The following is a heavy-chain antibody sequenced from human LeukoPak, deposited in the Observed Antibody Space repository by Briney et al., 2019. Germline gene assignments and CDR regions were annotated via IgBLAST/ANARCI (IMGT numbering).Heavy chain of an antibody. J-gene: IGHJ5*02. CDR2: IIPILGIP. D-gene: IGHD3-22*01. V-gene: IGHV1-69*04. Sequence: ASVKVSCKASGGTFSTYAISWVRQAPGQGLEWMGRIIPILGIPNYAQKFQGRVTITANKSTTTAYMELSSLRSEDTAVYYCARRAASDKWLYWFDPWGQGTLVTVSS. CDR3: ARRAASDKWLYWFDP. CDR1: GGTFSTYA.